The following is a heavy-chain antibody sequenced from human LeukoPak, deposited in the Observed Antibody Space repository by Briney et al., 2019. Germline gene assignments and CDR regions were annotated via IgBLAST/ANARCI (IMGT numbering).Heavy chain of an antibody. CDR1: GYTFTSYY. J-gene: IGHJ6*03. CDR2: INPSGGST. V-gene: IGHV1-46*01. D-gene: IGHD2-15*01. Sequence: ASVKVSCKASGYTFTSYYMHWVRQAPGQGLEWMGIINPSGGSTSYAQKFQGRVTMTRDTSAATAYMELSSLRHDDLAVYYCARGRGTSGSNRDFYYYYMDVWGKGTTVTVSS. CDR3: ARGRGTSGSNRDFYYYYMDV.